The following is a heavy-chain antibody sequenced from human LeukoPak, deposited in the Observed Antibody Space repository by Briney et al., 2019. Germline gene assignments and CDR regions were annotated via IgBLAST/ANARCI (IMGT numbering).Heavy chain of an antibody. CDR1: VYTFTGYY. CDR2: INPNSRGT. D-gene: IGHD2-2*01. CDR3: ARGSMACSSTSCYYGGHWFDP. J-gene: IGHJ5*02. Sequence: ASVEVSCKASVYTFTGYYMHWVRQAPGQGLEWMGWINPNSRGTNYAQKFQGRVTMTRDTSISTAYMELSRLRSDDTAVYYCARGSMACSSTSCYYGGHWFDPWGQGTLVTVSS. V-gene: IGHV1-2*02.